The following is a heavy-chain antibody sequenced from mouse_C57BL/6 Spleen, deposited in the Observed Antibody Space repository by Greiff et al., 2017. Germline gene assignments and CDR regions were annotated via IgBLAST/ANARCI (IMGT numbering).Heavy chain of an antibody. CDR1: GFTFSSYG. D-gene: IGHD1-1*01. Sequence: EVQVVESGGDLVKPGGSLKLSCAASGFTFSSYGMSWVRQTPDKRLEWVATISSGGSYTYYPESVKGRYTIPRDNATNTLSLQMRSLKSEDTAMYYCARHDYYGSRGVNLYFDYWGQGTTLTVSS. CDR2: ISSGGSYT. V-gene: IGHV5-6*01. J-gene: IGHJ2*01. CDR3: ARHDYYGSRGVNLYFDY.